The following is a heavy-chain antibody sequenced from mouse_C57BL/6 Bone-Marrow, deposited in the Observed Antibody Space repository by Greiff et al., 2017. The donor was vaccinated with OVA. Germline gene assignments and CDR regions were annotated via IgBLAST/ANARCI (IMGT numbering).Heavy chain of an antibody. J-gene: IGHJ4*01. CDR2: IRSKSNNYAT. Sequence: EVKLVESGGGLVQPKGSLKLSCAASGFSFNTYAMNWVRQAPGKGLEWVARIRSKSNNYATYYADSVKDRFTISRDDSESMLYLQMNNLKTEDTAMYYCVRHRGLRHYAMDYWGQGTSVTVSS. CDR1: GFSFNTYA. CDR3: VRHRGLRHYAMDY. D-gene: IGHD2-4*01. V-gene: IGHV10-1*01.